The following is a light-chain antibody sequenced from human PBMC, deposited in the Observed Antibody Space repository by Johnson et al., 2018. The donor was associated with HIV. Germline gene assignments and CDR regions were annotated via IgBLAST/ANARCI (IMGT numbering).Light chain of an antibody. CDR1: SSNIGNNY. Sequence: QSVLTQPPSVSAAPGQKVTISCSGSSSNIGNNYVSWYQQFPGTAPKLLIYDNNKRPSGIPDRFSGSKSGTSATLGITGLQTGDEADYYCGTWDACLRGGWFFGTGPKVSVL. CDR3: GTWDACLRGGWF. V-gene: IGLV1-51*01. J-gene: IGLJ1*01. CDR2: DNN.